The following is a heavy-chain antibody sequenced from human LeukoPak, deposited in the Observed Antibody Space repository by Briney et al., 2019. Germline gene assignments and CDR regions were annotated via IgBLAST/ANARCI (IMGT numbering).Heavy chain of an antibody. J-gene: IGHJ3*02. CDR1: GFTFSSYS. V-gene: IGHV3-21*01. D-gene: IGHD2-15*01. CDR2: ISSSSSYI. CDR3: ARGGCSGGSCYGAFDI. Sequence: GGSLRLSCAASGFTFSSYSMNWVRQAPGQGLEWVSSISSSSSYIYYADSVKGRFTISRDNAKNSLYLQMNSLRAEDTAVYYCARGGCSGGSCYGAFDIWGQGTMVTVSS.